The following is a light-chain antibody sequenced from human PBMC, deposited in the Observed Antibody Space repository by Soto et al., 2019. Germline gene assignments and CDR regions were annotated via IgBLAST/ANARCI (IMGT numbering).Light chain of an antibody. J-gene: IGKJ4*01. CDR2: DAS. CDR1: HTISIW. CDR3: QQFNSYPPT. V-gene: IGKV1-5*01. Sequence: DIQITQSPSTLSGSFSDRVNITCRASHTISIWLAWYQQKPGKAPKLLIYDASNWETGVPYRFSGSGSGTEFTLTISSLQPEDFATYYCQQFNSYPPTFGRGTQVEI.